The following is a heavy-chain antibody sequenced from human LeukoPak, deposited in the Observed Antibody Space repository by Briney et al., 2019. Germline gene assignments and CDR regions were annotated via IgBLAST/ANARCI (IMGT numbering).Heavy chain of an antibody. CDR2: VWYDGSEK. D-gene: IGHD7-27*01. CDR1: GFTFSSYG. Sequence: LGRSLRLSCAASGFTFSSYGIHWVRQAPGKGLEWVAVVWYDGSEKYYADSVKGRFTISRDNSKNTLYLQMNSLRAEDTAIYYCARDRGDPDYYFDQWGQGTLVTVSS. J-gene: IGHJ4*02. CDR3: ARDRGDPDYYFDQ. V-gene: IGHV3-33*01.